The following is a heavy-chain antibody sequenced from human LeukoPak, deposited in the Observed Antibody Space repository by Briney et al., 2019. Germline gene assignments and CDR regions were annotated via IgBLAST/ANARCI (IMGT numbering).Heavy chain of an antibody. V-gene: IGHV4-59*01. Sequence: SETLSLTCTVSGASISSSYWSWIRQSPGKGLEWIGYIYYSGSTNYNPSLKSRVTMSIDTSKNQFSLRLSSVTAADTAAYYCARGYFDSSGYSNPFDLWGQGALVTVSS. CDR1: GASISSSY. D-gene: IGHD3-22*01. CDR2: IYYSGST. J-gene: IGHJ4*02. CDR3: ARGYFDSSGYSNPFDL.